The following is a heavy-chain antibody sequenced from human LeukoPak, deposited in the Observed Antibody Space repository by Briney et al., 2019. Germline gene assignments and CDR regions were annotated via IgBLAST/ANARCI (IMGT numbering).Heavy chain of an antibody. CDR2: ISWNSVGI. CDR1: GFTFDDYA. CDR3: AKSSGSNWFDP. V-gene: IGHV3-9*01. D-gene: IGHD5-12*01. J-gene: IGHJ5*02. Sequence: GRSLRLSCAASGFTFDDYAMHWVRQAPGKGLEWVSGISWNSVGIGYADSVKGRFTISRDNAKNSLFLEMNSLRAEVTALYHCAKSSGSNWFDPWGQGTLVTVSS.